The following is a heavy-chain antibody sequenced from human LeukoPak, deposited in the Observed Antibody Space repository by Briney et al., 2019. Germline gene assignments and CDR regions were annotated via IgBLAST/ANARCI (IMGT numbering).Heavy chain of an antibody. CDR3: ARAYYDSSGYHGGFDY. Sequence: ASVKVSCKASGYTFTSYYMHWVRQAPGQGLEWMGIINPSGGSTIYAQKFQGRVTMTRDTSTSTVYMELSSLRSEDTAVYYCARAYYDSSGYHGGFDYWGQGTLVTVSS. V-gene: IGHV1-46*01. D-gene: IGHD3-22*01. J-gene: IGHJ4*02. CDR2: INPSGGST. CDR1: GYTFTSYY.